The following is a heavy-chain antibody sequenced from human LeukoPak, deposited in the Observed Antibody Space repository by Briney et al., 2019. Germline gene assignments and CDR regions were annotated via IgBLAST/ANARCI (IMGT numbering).Heavy chain of an antibody. V-gene: IGHV4-39*01. D-gene: IGHD2-15*01. Sequence: PSETLSLTCTVSGGSVSSTNYYWCWVRQPPGKGLEWIGAIYFSETTYYNPSLKSRITISLDTSKNQFSLKLSSVTAADTAIYYCVRQVADYFYYYMDVWGKGTSVTVTS. CDR3: VRQVADYFYYYMDV. CDR1: GGSVSSTNYY. J-gene: IGHJ6*03. CDR2: IYFSETT.